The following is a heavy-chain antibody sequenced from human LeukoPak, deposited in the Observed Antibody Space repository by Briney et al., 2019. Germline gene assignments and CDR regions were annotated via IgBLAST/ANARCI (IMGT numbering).Heavy chain of an antibody. CDR1: GGSLSSSSYY. J-gene: IGHJ6*02. CDR2: IYYSGRT. V-gene: IGHV4-39*01. Sequence: PSETLSLTCTVSGGSLSSSSYYWGWIRQPPGTGLEWVGSIYYSGRTYYNPSLKSRVTISVDTSKNQFSLKLRSVTAADTARYYFARHENHYYGMDVWGQGTTVTVPS. D-gene: IGHD2/OR15-2a*01. CDR3: ARHENHYYGMDV.